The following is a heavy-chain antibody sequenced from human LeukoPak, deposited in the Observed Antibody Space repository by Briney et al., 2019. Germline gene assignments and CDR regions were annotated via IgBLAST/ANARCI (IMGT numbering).Heavy chain of an antibody. CDR2: ISWNSGIT. Sequence: PGGSLRLSCVASGFTFNDYALHWVRQVPGKGLEWVSSISWNSGITNYEESVRGRFIISRDNAKKSLYLQMNGLRAEDSAFYYCARSQELSSDIGGAFDFWGPGTTVTVSS. CDR1: GFTFNDYA. D-gene: IGHD1-7*01. CDR3: ARSQELSSDIGGAFDF. V-gene: IGHV3-9*01. J-gene: IGHJ3*01.